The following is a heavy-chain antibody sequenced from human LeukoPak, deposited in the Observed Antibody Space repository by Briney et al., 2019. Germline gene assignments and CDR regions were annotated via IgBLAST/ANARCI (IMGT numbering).Heavy chain of an antibody. D-gene: IGHD2-2*02. Sequence: GRSLRLSCAASGFTFSSYGMHWVRQAPGKGLEWVSAISGSGGSTYYADSVKGRFTISRDNSKNTLYLQMNSLRAEDTAVYYCAKDQDHCSSTSCHTPPDAFDIWGQGTMVTVSS. J-gene: IGHJ3*02. CDR3: AKDQDHCSSTSCHTPPDAFDI. V-gene: IGHV3-23*01. CDR1: GFTFSSYG. CDR2: ISGSGGST.